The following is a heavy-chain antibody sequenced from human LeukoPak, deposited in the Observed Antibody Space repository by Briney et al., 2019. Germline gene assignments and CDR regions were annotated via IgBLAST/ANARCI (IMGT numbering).Heavy chain of an antibody. D-gene: IGHD6-13*01. V-gene: IGHV3-53*04. CDR3: ARAMAAAGRSSSTPHYFDY. J-gene: IGHJ4*02. Sequence: PGGSLRLSCAVSGFTVSSNYMSWVRQAPGKGLEWVPVIYSGGSTYYADSVKGRFTISRHNSKNTLYLQMNSLRAEDTAVYYCARAMAAAGRSSSTPHYFDYWGQGTLVTVSS. CDR2: IYSGGST. CDR1: GFTVSSNY.